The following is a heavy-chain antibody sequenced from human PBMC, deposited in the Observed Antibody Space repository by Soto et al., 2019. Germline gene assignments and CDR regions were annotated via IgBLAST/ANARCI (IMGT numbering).Heavy chain of an antibody. V-gene: IGHV4-39*01. Sequence: PSETLSLTCTVSGGSISSSSYYWGWIRQPPGKGMEWIGSIYYSGSTYYNPSLKSRVTISVDTSKNQFSLKLSSVTAADTALYYCASLGEYCTNGVCYTHFDYWGQGTLVTVSS. J-gene: IGHJ4*02. D-gene: IGHD2-8*01. CDR2: IYYSGST. CDR3: ASLGEYCTNGVCYTHFDY. CDR1: GGSISSSSYY.